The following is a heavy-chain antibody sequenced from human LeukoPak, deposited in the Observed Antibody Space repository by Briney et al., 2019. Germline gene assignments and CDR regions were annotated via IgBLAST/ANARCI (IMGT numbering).Heavy chain of an antibody. D-gene: IGHD3-10*01. V-gene: IGHV3-30*02. CDR1: GFTFRSYG. CDR2: IRHDGSNK. CDR3: AKVTHYGSGSYQVPYYYGMDV. J-gene: IGHJ6*02. Sequence: PGGSLRLSCAASGFTFRSYGMHWVRQAPGKGLEWVAFIRHDGSNKYYADSVKGRFTISRDNSKNTLYLQMNRLRAEDTAVYYCAKVTHYGSGSYQVPYYYGMDVWGQGTTVTVSS.